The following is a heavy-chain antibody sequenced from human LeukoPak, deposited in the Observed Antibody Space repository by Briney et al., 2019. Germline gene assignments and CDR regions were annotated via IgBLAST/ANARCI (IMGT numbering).Heavy chain of an antibody. V-gene: IGHV3-23*01. CDR2: ISGSGGST. J-gene: IGHJ4*02. CDR1: GFTFSSYG. D-gene: IGHD4-23*01. Sequence: GGSLRLSCAASGFTFSSYGMSWVRQAPGKGLEWVSAISGSGGSTYYADSVKGRFTISRDNSKNTLYLQMNSLRAEDTAVYYCARVVITGLYDGGYFDYWGQGTLVTVSS. CDR3: ARVVITGLYDGGYFDY.